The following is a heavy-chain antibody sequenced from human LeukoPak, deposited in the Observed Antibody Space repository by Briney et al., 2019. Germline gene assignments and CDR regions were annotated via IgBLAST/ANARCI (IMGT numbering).Heavy chain of an antibody. Sequence: ASVKVSCKASGYTFTGYYMHWVRQAPGQGPEWMGWINPNSGGTNYAQKFQGRVTMTTDTSTSTAYMELRSLRSDDTAVYYCARERVTYYYDSSGYGFDYWGQGTLVTVSS. CDR3: ARERVTYYYDSSGYGFDY. D-gene: IGHD3-22*01. CDR2: INPNSGGT. J-gene: IGHJ4*02. CDR1: GYTFTGYY. V-gene: IGHV1-2*02.